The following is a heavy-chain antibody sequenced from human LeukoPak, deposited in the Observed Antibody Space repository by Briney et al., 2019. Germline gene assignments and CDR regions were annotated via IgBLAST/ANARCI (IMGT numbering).Heavy chain of an antibody. D-gene: IGHD2-2*01. CDR1: GYTFTSYD. Sequence: ASVKVSCKASGYTFTSYDINWVRQATGQGLEWMGWMNPNSGNTGYAQKFQGRVTMTRNTSISTAYMELSSLRSEDTAVYYCARGRVRCSSTSCYLGPYYYYYGMDVWGQGTTVTVSS. V-gene: IGHV1-8*01. CDR2: MNPNSGNT. CDR3: ARGRVRCSSTSCYLGPYYYYYGMDV. J-gene: IGHJ6*02.